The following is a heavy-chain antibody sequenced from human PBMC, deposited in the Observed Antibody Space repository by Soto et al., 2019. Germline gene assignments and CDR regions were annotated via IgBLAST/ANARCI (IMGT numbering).Heavy chain of an antibody. Sequence: PSETLSLTCTVYGDSITNNHWWSWVRQPPGKGPELIGEIYHTGIANYNPSLESRCSMSVDTSKRQLSLRLRFATVADTAVYYCARGRTYYDPWGQGTLVTVSS. J-gene: IGHJ5*02. CDR3: ARGRTYYDP. CDR1: GDSITNNHW. CDR2: IYHTGIA. V-gene: IGHV4-4*02. D-gene: IGHD3-10*01.